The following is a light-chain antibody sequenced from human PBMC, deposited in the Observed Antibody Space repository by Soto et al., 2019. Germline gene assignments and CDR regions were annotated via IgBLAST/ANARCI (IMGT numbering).Light chain of an antibody. CDR1: QSISSW. Sequence: DIQMTQSPSTLSASVGDRVTITCRASQSISSWLAWYQQKPGKAPKLLIYKAFSLESGAPSRFSGSGSGTEFTLSISSLQPHDFSTFFCQRYNSYSPWPFGQGTKVETK. CDR3: QRYNSYSPWP. V-gene: IGKV1-5*03. CDR2: KAF. J-gene: IGKJ1*01.